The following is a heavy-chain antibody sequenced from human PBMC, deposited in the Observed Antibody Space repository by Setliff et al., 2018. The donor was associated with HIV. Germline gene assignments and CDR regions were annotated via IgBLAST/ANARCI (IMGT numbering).Heavy chain of an antibody. V-gene: IGHV1-2*02. D-gene: IGHD3-9*01. CDR2: INPDSGGT. Sequence: ASVKVSCKASGYSFTGYNLYWVRQAPGQGLDWMGWINPDSGGTKYARKFEDRVTMSRDTSINTGFMELNSLRSDDTAVYYCARDVSGFDLFSSYMDVWGKGTTVTVSS. J-gene: IGHJ6*03. CDR3: ARDVSGFDLFSSYMDV. CDR1: GYSFTGYN.